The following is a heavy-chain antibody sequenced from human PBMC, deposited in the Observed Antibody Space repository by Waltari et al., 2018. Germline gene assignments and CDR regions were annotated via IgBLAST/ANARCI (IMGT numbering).Heavy chain of an antibody. J-gene: IGHJ5*02. Sequence: QVQLQESGPGLVKPSETLSLTCTVSGGSISSYYWSWIRQPPGEGLEWIGYIYYSGSTNYNPSLKSRVTISVDTSKNQFSLKLSSVTAADTAVYYCARDHSSWAGERWFDPWGQGTLVTVSS. CDR3: ARDHSSWAGERWFDP. V-gene: IGHV4-59*01. D-gene: IGHD6-13*01. CDR2: IYYSGST. CDR1: GGSISSYY.